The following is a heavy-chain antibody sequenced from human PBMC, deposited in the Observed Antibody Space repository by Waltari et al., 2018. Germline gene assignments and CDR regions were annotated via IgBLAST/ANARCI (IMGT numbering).Heavy chain of an antibody. D-gene: IGHD5-12*01. Sequence: QLQMQESGPGLVKPSETLSLTCTVSGASISSGGYYWGWIRQSPGKELEWIGSMYNSLSTHYNPSLKSRVTISVYTSRNQFSLSLNSVTVADTAVYYCARNRSGSYFDSRGRGTLVTVSS. CDR1: GASISSGGYY. V-gene: IGHV4-39*01. J-gene: IGHJ4*02. CDR2: MYNSLST. CDR3: ARNRSGSYFDS.